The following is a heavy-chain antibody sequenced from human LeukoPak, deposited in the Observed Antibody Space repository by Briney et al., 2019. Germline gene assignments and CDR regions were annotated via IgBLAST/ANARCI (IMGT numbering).Heavy chain of an antibody. V-gene: IGHV1-18*01. Sequence: ASVQVSCKASGYTFITYGISWVRQAPGQGLEWMGWISAYNGDTNYAQKLQGRVTMTTDTSTSTAYMELRSLRSDDTAVYYCGRGPYCSGGTCYSQYFDYWGQGTLVTVSS. J-gene: IGHJ4*02. D-gene: IGHD2-15*01. CDR1: GYTFITYG. CDR3: GRGPYCSGGTCYSQYFDY. CDR2: ISAYNGDT.